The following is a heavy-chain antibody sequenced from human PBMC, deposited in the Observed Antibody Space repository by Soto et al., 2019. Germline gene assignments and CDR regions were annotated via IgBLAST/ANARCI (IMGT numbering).Heavy chain of an antibody. CDR2: IYYSGST. Sequence: QVQLQESGPGLVKPSETLSLTCTVSGGSISSYYWSWIRQPPGKGLEWIGYIYYSGSTNYNPSLKSRVTISVDTSKNQFSLKLSSVTAADTAVYYCARQGYCSSTSCYPYYYYYMDVWGKGTTLTVSS. D-gene: IGHD2-2*01. CDR3: ARQGYCSSTSCYPYYYYYMDV. V-gene: IGHV4-59*08. J-gene: IGHJ6*03. CDR1: GGSISSYY.